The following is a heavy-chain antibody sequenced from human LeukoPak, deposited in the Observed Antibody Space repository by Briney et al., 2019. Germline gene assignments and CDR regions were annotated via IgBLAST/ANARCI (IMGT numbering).Heavy chain of an antibody. J-gene: IGHJ5*02. CDR1: GGTFSSCT. D-gene: IGHD6-19*01. Sequence: SVKVSCKASGGTFSSCTISWVRQAPGQGLEWMGRIIPLLGIAKYAQKFRGRVTSTADKSTSTAYRELSSLRSEDTAVYYCARGGFSSSGLYKNWFDPWGQGTLVTVSS. CDR3: ARGGFSSSGLYKNWFDP. CDR2: IIPLLGIA. V-gene: IGHV1-69*02.